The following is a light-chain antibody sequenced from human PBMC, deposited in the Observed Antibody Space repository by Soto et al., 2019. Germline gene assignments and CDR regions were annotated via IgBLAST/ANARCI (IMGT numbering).Light chain of an antibody. CDR3: QSSAGSLSASV. CDR1: SANIGAGYD. Sequence: QPVLAQPPSVSGPPGERVTISCTRSSANIGAGYDVHWYQQLPGTAPKLLIYRNSNRPSGVPDRFSGYKSGTSASLAITGLQREDEADYYLQSSAGSLSASVFGNGTKLT. CDR2: RNS. V-gene: IGLV1-40*01. J-gene: IGLJ1*01.